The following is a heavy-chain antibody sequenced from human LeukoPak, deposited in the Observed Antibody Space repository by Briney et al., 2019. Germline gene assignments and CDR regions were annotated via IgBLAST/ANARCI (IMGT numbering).Heavy chain of an antibody. CDR2: ITGSGGNT. Sequence: GGSLRLSCAASGFIFSNYGMNWVRQAPGKGLEWVSVITGSGGNTYYGDSVKGRFTISRDNSKNTLYLQMNSLRAEDTAVYYCAKTRPLDSSSWSHGDYWGQGTLVTVSS. D-gene: IGHD6-13*01. CDR1: GFIFSNYG. V-gene: IGHV3-23*01. J-gene: IGHJ4*02. CDR3: AKTRPLDSSSWSHGDY.